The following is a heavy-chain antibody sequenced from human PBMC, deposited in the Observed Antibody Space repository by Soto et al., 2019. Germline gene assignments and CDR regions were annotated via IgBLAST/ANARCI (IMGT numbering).Heavy chain of an antibody. J-gene: IGHJ4*02. Sequence: ASVKVSCKASGGTFSSYAISWVRQAPGQGLEWMGGIIPIFGTANYAQKFQGRVTVTADKSTSTAYMELSSLRSEDTAVYYCARGDYSSSPYYFDYWGQGTLVTVSS. D-gene: IGHD6-6*01. CDR2: IIPIFGTA. CDR3: ARGDYSSSPYYFDY. V-gene: IGHV1-69*06. CDR1: GGTFSSYA.